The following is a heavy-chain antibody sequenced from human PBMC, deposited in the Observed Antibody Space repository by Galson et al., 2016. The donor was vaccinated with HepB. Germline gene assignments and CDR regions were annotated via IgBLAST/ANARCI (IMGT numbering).Heavy chain of an antibody. Sequence: SLRLSCAASGFTFSLYSMNWVRQAPGKGLEWVSYISSYSSTTHYAGSVKGRSTISRDSAKNSLYLQMNSLRDEDTAVYYCARDNWDDAGCSVDHWGQGTLVTVSS. CDR1: GFTFSLYS. D-gene: IGHD1-20*01. CDR3: ARDNWDDAGCSVDH. CDR2: ISSYSSTT. V-gene: IGHV3-48*02. J-gene: IGHJ4*02.